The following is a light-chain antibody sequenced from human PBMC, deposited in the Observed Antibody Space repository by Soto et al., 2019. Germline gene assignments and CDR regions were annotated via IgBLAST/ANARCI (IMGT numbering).Light chain of an antibody. J-gene: IGKJ4*01. CDR2: TAS. V-gene: IGKV1-12*01. Sequence: DIQMTQSPSSVSASVGDRVTITCRASQAISSLLAWYQQKPGKAPNLLIHTASSLQSGVPSRFSGSGSGTDFTLTISSLQPEDFVTYYCQQANSFPLTFGGGTKVEIK. CDR3: QQANSFPLT. CDR1: QAISSL.